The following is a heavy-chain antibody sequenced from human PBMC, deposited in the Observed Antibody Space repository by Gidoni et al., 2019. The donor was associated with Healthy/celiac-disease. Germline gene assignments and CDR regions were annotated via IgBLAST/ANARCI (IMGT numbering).Heavy chain of an antibody. Sequence: EVRLVETGGGLVQPGGSLRRACAAAELAFSTYSINWVRQAPGKVLVWVASNSSSSSYIYYADSVKGRFTISRDNAKNSLYLQMDSLRAEDTAVCYCASVLAGTTWEEDYFDYWGQGTLVTVSS. CDR2: NSSSSSYI. CDR1: ELAFSTYS. V-gene: IGHV3-21*01. J-gene: IGHJ4*02. D-gene: IGHD1-1*01. CDR3: ASVLAGTTWEEDYFDY.